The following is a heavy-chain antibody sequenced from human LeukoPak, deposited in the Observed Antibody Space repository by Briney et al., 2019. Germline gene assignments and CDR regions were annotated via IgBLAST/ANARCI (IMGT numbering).Heavy chain of an antibody. CDR3: ARVRWLLGYVDY. D-gene: IGHD2-15*01. J-gene: IGHJ4*02. Sequence: KPSETLSLTCAVYGGSFSGYYWSWIRQPPGKGLEWIGEINHSGSTNYNPSLKSRVTISVDTSKNQFSLKLSSVTAADTAVYYCARVRWLLGYVDYWGQGTLVTVSS. CDR1: GGSFSGYY. V-gene: IGHV4-34*01. CDR2: INHSGST.